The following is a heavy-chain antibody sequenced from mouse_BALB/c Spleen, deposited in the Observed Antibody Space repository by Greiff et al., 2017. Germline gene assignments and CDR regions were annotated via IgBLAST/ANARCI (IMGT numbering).Heavy chain of an antibody. CDR3: ARAQTGYYAMDY. CDR1: GYTFTDYA. J-gene: IGHJ4*01. D-gene: IGHD4-1*01. CDR2: ISTYYGDA. V-gene: IGHV1S137*01. Sequence: VQLVESGAELVRPGVSVKISCKGSGYTFTDYAMHWVKQSHAKSLEWIGVISTYYGDASYNQKFKGKATMTVDKSSSTAYMELARLTSEDSAIYYCARAQTGYYAMDYWGQGTSVTVSS.